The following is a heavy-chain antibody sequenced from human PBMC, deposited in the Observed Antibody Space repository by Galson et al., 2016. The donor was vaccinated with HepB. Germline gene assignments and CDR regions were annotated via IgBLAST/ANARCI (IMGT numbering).Heavy chain of an antibody. V-gene: IGHV3-30*18. D-gene: IGHD2-21*01. CDR3: AKDGVAYCGADCYFDY. CDR1: GFTFSYYG. CDR2: ISYDGSNK. Sequence: SLRLSCAASGFTFSYYGMHWVRQAPGKGLEWVAVISYDGSNKYYADSVKGRFTISRDNSKNTLFLQMNSLRAEDTAVYYCAKDGVAYCGADCYFDYWGQGTLVTVFS. J-gene: IGHJ4*02.